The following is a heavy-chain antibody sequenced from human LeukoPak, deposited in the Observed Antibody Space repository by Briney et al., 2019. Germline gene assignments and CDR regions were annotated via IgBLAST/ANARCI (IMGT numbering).Heavy chain of an antibody. CDR2: ISGGGEGT. D-gene: IGHD4-17*01. J-gene: IGHJ4*02. CDR1: GFTFSSYA. Sequence: GGSLRLSCAASGFTFSSYAMNWVRQAPGKGLEWVSGISGGGEGTFYADSVKGRFTISRDNAKNSLFLQMNSLRADDTAVYYCASDGGDQPNKNLHYWGQGTLVTVSS. CDR3: ASDGGDQPNKNLHY. V-gene: IGHV3-23*01.